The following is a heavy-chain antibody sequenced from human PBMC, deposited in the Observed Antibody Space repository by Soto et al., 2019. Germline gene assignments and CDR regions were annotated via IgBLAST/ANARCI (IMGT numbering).Heavy chain of an antibody. V-gene: IGHV3-23*01. CDR3: AKVVDVVVVAATTFDY. CDR1: GFTFSSYA. J-gene: IGHJ4*02. CDR2: ISGSGGST. Sequence: GGSLRLSCAASGFTFSSYAMSWVRQAPGKGLEWVSAISGSGGSTYYADSVRGRFTISRDNSKNTLYLQMNSLRAEDTAVYYCAKVVDVVVVAATTFDYWGQGTLVTVSS. D-gene: IGHD2-15*01.